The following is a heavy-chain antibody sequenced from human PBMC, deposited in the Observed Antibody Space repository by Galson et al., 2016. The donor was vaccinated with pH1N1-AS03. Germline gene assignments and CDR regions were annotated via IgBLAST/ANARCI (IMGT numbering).Heavy chain of an antibody. CDR1: GFTFSSYW. CDR2: IKGDGSEK. J-gene: IGHJ4*02. V-gene: IGHV3-7*03. CDR3: TRDVALVSPGGMAY. Sequence: SLRLSCAGSGFTFSSYWLTWVRQAPGKGLEWVANIKGDGSEKYYADSVKGRFTISRDNAKNSLYLQMNSLRAEDTAVYYCTRDVALVSPGGMAYWGQGTLVTVSS. D-gene: IGHD2-8*01.